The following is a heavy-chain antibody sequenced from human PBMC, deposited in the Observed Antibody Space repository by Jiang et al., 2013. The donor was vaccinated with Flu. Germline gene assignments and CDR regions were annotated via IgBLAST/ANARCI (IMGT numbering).Heavy chain of an antibody. J-gene: IGHJ4*02. V-gene: IGHV4-39*01. CDR3: ATLLTTVTTGGNY. Sequence: KSRVTISVDTSKNQFSLKLSSVTAADTAVYYCATLLTTVTTGGNYWGQGTLVTVSS. D-gene: IGHD4-17*01.